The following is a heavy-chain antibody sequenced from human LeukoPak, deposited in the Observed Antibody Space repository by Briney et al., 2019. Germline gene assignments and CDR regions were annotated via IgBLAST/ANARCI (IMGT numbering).Heavy chain of an antibody. CDR3: ARVYDSSGYYLDY. Sequence: SETLSLTCTVSGGSISSGGYYWSWIRQHPGKGLEWIGYTYYSGSTYYNPSLKSRVTISVDTSKNQFSLKLSSVTAADTAVYYCARVYDSSGYYLDYWGQGTLVTVSS. CDR1: GGSISSGGYY. V-gene: IGHV4-31*03. CDR2: TYYSGST. D-gene: IGHD3-22*01. J-gene: IGHJ4*02.